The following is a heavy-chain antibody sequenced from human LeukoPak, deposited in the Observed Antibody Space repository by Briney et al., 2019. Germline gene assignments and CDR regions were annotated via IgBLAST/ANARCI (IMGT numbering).Heavy chain of an antibody. CDR1: GFTFRNYG. D-gene: IGHD6-19*01. CDR3: AKDGYSSGLVY. J-gene: IGHJ4*02. V-gene: IGHV3-30*02. CDR2: ILYDGSKT. Sequence: GGSLRLSCAASGFTFRNYGIHWVRQAPGKGLEWVAFILYDGSKTYYADSVKGRFTISRDNSKNTLYLQMNSLRAEDTAVYYCAKDGYSSGLVYWGQGTLVTVSS.